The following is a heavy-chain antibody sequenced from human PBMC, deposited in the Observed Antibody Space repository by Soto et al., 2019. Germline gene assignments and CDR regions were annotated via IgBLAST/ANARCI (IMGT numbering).Heavy chain of an antibody. CDR3: ASPYDSDGYFPFGRTYYFDH. CDR1: GFTFRSSA. V-gene: IGHV3-23*01. J-gene: IGHJ4*02. D-gene: IGHD3-22*01. CDR2: ISASGGTT. Sequence: EVQMLESGGGLVQPGGSLRLSCAASGFTFRSSAMTWVRQAPGRGLEWVSAISASGGTTLYADTVRGRFTISRDDSKSTFYLQMSSLRAEETSVYYCASPYDSDGYFPFGRTYYFDHWSQGTLVTVTS.